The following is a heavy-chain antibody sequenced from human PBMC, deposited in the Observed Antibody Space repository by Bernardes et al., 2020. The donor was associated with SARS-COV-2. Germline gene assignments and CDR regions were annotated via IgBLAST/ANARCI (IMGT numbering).Heavy chain of an antibody. V-gene: IGHV3-72*01. CDR1: GFTFSDHY. J-gene: IGHJ3*02. D-gene: IGHD6-13*01. Sequence: GGSLRLSCAASGFTFSDHYMDWVRQAPGKGLEWVGRSRGKGDSYTTEYAASVKGRFTISRDDSKNSVYLQMNSLKIEDTAVYYCAREVAAAGRVDAFDIWGQGTMVTVSS. CDR3: AREVAAAGRVDAFDI. CDR2: SRGKGDSYTT.